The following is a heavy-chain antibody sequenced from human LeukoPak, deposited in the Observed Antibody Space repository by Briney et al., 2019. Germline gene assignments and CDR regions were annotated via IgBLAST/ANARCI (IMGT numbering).Heavy chain of an antibody. CDR3: AREGERRNYYDSSGYDY. D-gene: IGHD3-22*01. Sequence: SETLSLTCTVSGGSISSYYWSWIRQPAGKGLEWIGRIYTSGSTNYNPSLKSRVTMSVDTSKNQFSLKLSSVTAAGTAVYYCAREGERRNYYDSSGYDYWGQGTLVTVSS. J-gene: IGHJ4*02. V-gene: IGHV4-4*07. CDR2: IYTSGST. CDR1: GGSISSYY.